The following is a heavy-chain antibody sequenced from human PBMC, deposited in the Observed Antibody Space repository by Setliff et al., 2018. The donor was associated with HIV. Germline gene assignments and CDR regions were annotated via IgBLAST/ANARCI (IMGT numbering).Heavy chain of an antibody. CDR2: IYPQDSGT. Sequence: GASLKISCTGSGYSYSNHWIGWVRQMPGRGLEWVGIIYPQDSGTRYSPSFEGHVTISADTSRYTAYLQWSALKASDTAMYYCARHTIDISLLVVQDPGPFDVWGRGTLVTVSS. J-gene: IGHJ3*01. CDR1: GYSYSNHW. D-gene: IGHD3-10*01. CDR3: ARHTIDISLLVVQDPGPFDV. V-gene: IGHV5-51*01.